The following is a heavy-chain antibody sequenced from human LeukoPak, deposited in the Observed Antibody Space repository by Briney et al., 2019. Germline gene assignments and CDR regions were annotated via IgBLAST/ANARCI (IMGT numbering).Heavy chain of an antibody. Sequence: SETLSLTCTVSGGSLSSNYWSWIRQPPAKGLEWVGNIYDTGTTNYNPPLKSRVTVSVGTSKHRVSLKLSSVTAADTALYYCARERDYFDPWGQGTLVTVSS. CDR1: GGSLSSNY. V-gene: IGHV4-59*01. CDR3: ARERDYFDP. CDR2: IYDTGTT. J-gene: IGHJ5*02. D-gene: IGHD4-11*01.